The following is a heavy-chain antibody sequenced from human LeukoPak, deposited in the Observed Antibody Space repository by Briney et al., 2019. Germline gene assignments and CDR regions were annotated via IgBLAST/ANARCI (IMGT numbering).Heavy chain of an antibody. CDR1: GASLSHYS. Sequence: SETLSLTCVVSGASLSHYSWRWIRQPPGKGLEWIGYIYYSGSTNYNPSLKSRVTISVDTSKNQFSLKLSSVTAADTAVYYCARESSTRTLGIAVAGGYKDAFDIWGQGTMVTVSS. V-gene: IGHV4-59*01. CDR3: ARESSTRTLGIAVAGGYKDAFDI. CDR2: IYYSGST. D-gene: IGHD6-19*01. J-gene: IGHJ3*02.